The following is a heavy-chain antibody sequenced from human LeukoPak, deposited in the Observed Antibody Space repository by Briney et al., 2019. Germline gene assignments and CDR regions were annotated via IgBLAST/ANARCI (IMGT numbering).Heavy chain of an antibody. V-gene: IGHV4-59*08. CDR3: VRQSATLTGAPFNY. J-gene: IGHJ4*02. CDR1: GGSISSYY. D-gene: IGHD3-9*01. CDR2: ISYSGST. Sequence: EPSETLSLTCTVSGGSISSYYWSWIRQPPGKGLEWIGYISYSGSTNYNPSLKSRITISVDKSKNQFSLKLSSVTAADTAVYYCVRQSATLTGAPFNYWSQGTLVTVSS.